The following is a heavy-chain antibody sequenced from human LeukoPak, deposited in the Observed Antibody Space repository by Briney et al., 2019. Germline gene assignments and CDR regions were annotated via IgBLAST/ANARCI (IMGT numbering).Heavy chain of an antibody. J-gene: IGHJ5*02. D-gene: IGHD2-2*01. Sequence: PGGSLRLSCSASGFTFNRDSMNWVRQAPGKGLEWVSTISSGSSYVYYADSVKGRFTTSRDNAKNLLYLQMNGLRPEDTAVYYCAKDHTAMPGVSAWFDPWGQGTLVTVSS. CDR2: ISSGSSYV. CDR1: GFTFNRDS. V-gene: IGHV3-21*06. CDR3: AKDHTAMPGVSAWFDP.